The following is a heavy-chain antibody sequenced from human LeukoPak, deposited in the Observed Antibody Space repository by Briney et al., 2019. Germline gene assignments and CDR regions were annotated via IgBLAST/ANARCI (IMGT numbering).Heavy chain of an antibody. CDR2: TSNDGINK. CDR1: GFTFSSYA. CDR3: ARDRVSTKGYSSGWSFDY. Sequence: GGSLRLSCAASGFTFSSYAMHWVRQAPGKGLEWVAVTSNDGINKYYSDSVKGRLTMSRDNSKNTLYLQMDSLRAEDTAVYYCARDRVSTKGYSSGWSFDYWGQGTLVTVSS. D-gene: IGHD6-19*01. V-gene: IGHV3-30*04. J-gene: IGHJ4*02.